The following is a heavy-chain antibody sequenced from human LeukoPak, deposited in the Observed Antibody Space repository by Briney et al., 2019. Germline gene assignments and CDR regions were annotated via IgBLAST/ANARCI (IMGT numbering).Heavy chain of an antibody. D-gene: IGHD5-18*01. V-gene: IGHV4-39*01. CDR2: IYYSGST. CDR1: GGSISSSSYY. CDR3: ARRPAVPAMVTS. J-gene: IGHJ5*02. Sequence: PSETLSLTRTVSGGSISSSSYYWGWIRQPPGKGLEWIGSIYYSGSTYYNPSLKSRVTISVDTSKNQFSLKLSSVTAADTAVYYCARRPAVPAMVTSWGQGTLVTVSS.